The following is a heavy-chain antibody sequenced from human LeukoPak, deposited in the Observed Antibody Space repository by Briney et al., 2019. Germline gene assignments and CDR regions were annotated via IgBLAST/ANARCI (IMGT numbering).Heavy chain of an antibody. Sequence: ASVKVSCKASAYTFTSYDINWVRQATGQGLEWMGWMNPNSGNTGYAQKFQGRVTMTRNTSISTAYMELSSLRSEDTAVYYCARRIAAAGTPLGFWGQGALVTVSS. J-gene: IGHJ4*02. D-gene: IGHD6-13*01. V-gene: IGHV1-8*01. CDR3: ARRIAAAGTPLGF. CDR1: AYTFTSYD. CDR2: MNPNSGNT.